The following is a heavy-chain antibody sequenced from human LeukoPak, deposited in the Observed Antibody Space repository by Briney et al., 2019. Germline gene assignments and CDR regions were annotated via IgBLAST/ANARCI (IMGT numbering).Heavy chain of an antibody. CDR3: AKPNMGIAPIDC. D-gene: IGHD6-13*01. Sequence: PGGSLRLSCAASGFTFSTYAMNWVRQAPGKGLEWVSSISGSGGNTYYADSVKGRFTISRDNSKNTLYLQMSSLRAEDTAVYFCAKPNMGIAPIDCWGQGTLVAVSS. J-gene: IGHJ4*02. CDR1: GFTFSTYA. V-gene: IGHV3-23*01. CDR2: ISGSGGNT.